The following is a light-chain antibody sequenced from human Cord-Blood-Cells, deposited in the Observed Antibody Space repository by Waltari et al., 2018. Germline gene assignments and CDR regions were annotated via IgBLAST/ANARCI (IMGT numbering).Light chain of an antibody. CDR1: ALPKQY. J-gene: IGLJ3*02. CDR2: KDS. V-gene: IGLV3-25*02. Sequence: SYELTQPPSVSVSPGQTARITCSGDALPKQYASWYQQKQGQAPVLVIYKDSERPSGIPERFSGSSSGTTVTLTISGVQAEDEADYYCQSADSSGTWVFGGGTKLTVL. CDR3: QSADSSGTWV.